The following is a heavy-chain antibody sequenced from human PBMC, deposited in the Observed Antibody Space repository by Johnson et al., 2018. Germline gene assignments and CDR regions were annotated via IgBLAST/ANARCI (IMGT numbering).Heavy chain of an antibody. CDR2: IVGRGGST. V-gene: IGHV3-23*04. CDR3: ARAESSPHYGMDV. CDR1: GFTFSSYG. D-gene: IGHD6-13*01. J-gene: IGHJ6*02. Sequence: EVQLVQSGGCLVQPGGSXRLSCAASGFTFSSYGMSWVRQAPGKGLEWVSAIVGRGGSTYYADSVKGRFTISRDNSKNTLYLQMNSLRAEETAVYYCARAESSPHYGMDVWGQGTTVTVSS.